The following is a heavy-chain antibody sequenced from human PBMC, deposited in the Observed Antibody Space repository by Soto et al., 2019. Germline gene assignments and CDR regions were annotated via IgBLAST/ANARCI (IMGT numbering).Heavy chain of an antibody. CDR3: AREREHVVIQSYYGMDV. Sequence: EVQLVESGGGLVKPGGSRRLSCEASNFTFSVYTMNWVRQAPGKGLEWVASINGNSNYKYYADSLKGRFTISRDNAKNSLYLQLNSLRAEDTAVYFCAREREHVVIQSYYGMDVWGQGTKVTVSS. V-gene: IGHV3-21*01. CDR1: NFTFSVYT. J-gene: IGHJ6*02. CDR2: INGNSNYK. D-gene: IGHD2-21*01.